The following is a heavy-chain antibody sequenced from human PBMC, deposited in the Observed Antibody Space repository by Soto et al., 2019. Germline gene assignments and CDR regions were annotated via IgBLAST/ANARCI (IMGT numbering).Heavy chain of an antibody. V-gene: IGHV1-8*01. J-gene: IGHJ6*03. Sequence: ASVKVSCKASGYTFTSYDINWVRQATGQGLEWMGWMNPNSGNTGYAQKFQGRVTMTRNTSISTAYMELSSLRSEDTAVYYCARVRRITMVRGVIKYMDVWGKGTTVTVSS. CDR3: ARVRRITMVRGVIKYMDV. CDR1: GYTFTSYD. D-gene: IGHD3-10*01. CDR2: MNPNSGNT.